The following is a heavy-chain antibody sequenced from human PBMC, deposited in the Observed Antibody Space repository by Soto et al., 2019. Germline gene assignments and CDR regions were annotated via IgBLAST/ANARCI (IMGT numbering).Heavy chain of an antibody. D-gene: IGHD3-3*01. CDR3: ARGGKGFWSGRSGYFAY. CDR2: INHSGST. J-gene: IGHJ4*02. V-gene: IGHV4-34*01. CDR1: GGSFSGYY. Sequence: QVQLQQWGAGLLKPSETLSLTCAVYGGSFSGYYWSWIRQPPGKGLEWIGEINHSGSTNYIPSLKSRVTISVDTSKNQFSLKLSSVTGADTAVYYCARGGKGFWSGRSGYFAYWGQGTLVTVSS.